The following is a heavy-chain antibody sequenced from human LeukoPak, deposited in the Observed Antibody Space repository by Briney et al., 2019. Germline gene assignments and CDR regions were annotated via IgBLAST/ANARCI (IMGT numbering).Heavy chain of an antibody. CDR2: IYTSGST. J-gene: IGHJ4*02. CDR3: ARDMRDSSGYYNTRYYFDY. V-gene: IGHV4-4*07. D-gene: IGHD3-22*01. Sequence: SETLPLTCTVSGGSISSYYWSWIRQPAGKGLEWIGRIYTSGSTNYNPSLKSRVTMSVDTSKNQFSLKLSSVTAADTAVYYCARDMRDSSGYYNTRYYFDYWGQGTLVTVSS. CDR1: GGSISSYY.